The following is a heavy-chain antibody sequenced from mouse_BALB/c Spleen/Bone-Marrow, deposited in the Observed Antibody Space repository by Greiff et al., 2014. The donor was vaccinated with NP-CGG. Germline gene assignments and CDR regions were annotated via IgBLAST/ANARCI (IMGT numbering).Heavy chain of an antibody. CDR1: GFTFSGYA. J-gene: IGHJ2*01. CDR2: ISSGGSYT. V-gene: IGHV5-9-3*01. CDR3: ASLTGRDY. D-gene: IGHD4-1*01. Sequence: EVQLEESGGGLVKPGGSLKLSCAASGFTFSGYAMSWVRQTPEKRLEWVATISSGGSYTYYPDSVKGRFTISRDNAKNTLYLQMSSLRSEDTATYYCASLTGRDYWGQGTTLTVSA.